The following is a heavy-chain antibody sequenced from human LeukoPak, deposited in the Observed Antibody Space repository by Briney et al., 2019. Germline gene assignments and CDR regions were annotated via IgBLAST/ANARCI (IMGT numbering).Heavy chain of an antibody. CDR3: ARVVGLTGYSSSWYSGYYYYMDV. D-gene: IGHD6-13*01. CDR1: AYTFTSYG. J-gene: IGHJ6*03. Sequence: SVKVSCKASAYTFTSYGISWVRQAPGQGLEWMGGIIPIFGTTNYAQKFQDRVTITADKSTSTAYMELSSLRSEDTAVYYCARVVGLTGYSSSWYSGYYYYMDVWGKGTTVTVSS. V-gene: IGHV1-69*06. CDR2: IIPIFGTT.